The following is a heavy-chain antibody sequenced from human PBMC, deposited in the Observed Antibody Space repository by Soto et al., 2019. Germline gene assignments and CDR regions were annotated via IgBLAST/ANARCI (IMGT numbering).Heavy chain of an antibody. CDR3: ARQQAMDY. CDR1: GYTFVNHE. Sequence: QVQLVQSGAEVKKPGASVKVSCKASGYTFVNHEINWVRQATGQGLGWLGWMNRHSGDTFYAQNFQGRVTMTRNTSITTAYMELNSLKSEDTAVYYCARQQAMDYWGQGTLVTVSS. CDR2: MNRHSGDT. J-gene: IGHJ4*02. V-gene: IGHV1-8*01.